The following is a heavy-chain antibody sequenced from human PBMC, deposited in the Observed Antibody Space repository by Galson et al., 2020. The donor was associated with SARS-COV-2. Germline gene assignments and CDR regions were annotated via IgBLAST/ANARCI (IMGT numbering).Heavy chain of an antibody. CDR2: ISYDGSNK. Sequence: QLGESLKISCAASGFTFSSYAMHWVRQAPGKGLEWVAVISYDGSNKYYADSVKGRFTISRDNSKNTLYLQMNSLRAEDTAVYYCARPKSGYWYFDLWGRGTLVTVSS. CDR3: ARPKSGYWYFDL. CDR1: GFTFSSYA. V-gene: IGHV3-30*04. J-gene: IGHJ2*01.